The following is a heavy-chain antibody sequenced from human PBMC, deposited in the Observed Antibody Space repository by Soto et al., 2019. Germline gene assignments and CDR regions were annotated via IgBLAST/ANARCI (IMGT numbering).Heavy chain of an antibody. V-gene: IGHV1-3*01. Sequence: GASVKVSCKASGYTFTSYAMHWVRQAPGQRLEWMGWINAGNGNTKYSQKFQGRVTITRDTSASTAYMELSSLRSEDTAVYYCARFPQEYYYDSSGSRVNYFDYWGQGTLVTVSS. CDR3: ARFPQEYYYDSSGSRVNYFDY. CDR1: GYTFTSYA. J-gene: IGHJ4*02. D-gene: IGHD3-22*01. CDR2: INAGNGNT.